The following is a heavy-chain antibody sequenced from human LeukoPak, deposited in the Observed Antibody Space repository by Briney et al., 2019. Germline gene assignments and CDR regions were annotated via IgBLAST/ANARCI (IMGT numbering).Heavy chain of an antibody. V-gene: IGHV3-21*01. D-gene: IGHD6-25*01. CDR2: ISTVSTYT. Sequence: GGSLRLSCAASGFTFTDYSMTWVRQAPGKGLEWDASISTVSTYTFYSDSVKGRFIISRDNAKNTLYLQMSSLSAEDTAVYFCARDGSGFYYYYYMDVWGRGTTVTVSS. J-gene: IGHJ6*03. CDR1: GFTFTDYS. CDR3: ARDGSGFYYYYYMDV.